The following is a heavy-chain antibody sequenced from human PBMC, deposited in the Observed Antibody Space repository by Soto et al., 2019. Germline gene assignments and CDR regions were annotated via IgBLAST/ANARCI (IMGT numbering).Heavy chain of an antibody. J-gene: IGHJ4*02. V-gene: IGHV4-39*01. Sequence: QLLESGPGLVKPSETLSLTCTVSGGSISSSSYYWGWIRQPPGKGLEWIGSIYYSGSTYYNPSLKSRVTISVDTSKNQFSLTLSSVTAADTAVYYCARHDKGTAMVNYFDYWGQGTLVTVSS. CDR1: GGSISSSSYY. CDR2: IYYSGST. D-gene: IGHD5-18*01. CDR3: ARHDKGTAMVNYFDY.